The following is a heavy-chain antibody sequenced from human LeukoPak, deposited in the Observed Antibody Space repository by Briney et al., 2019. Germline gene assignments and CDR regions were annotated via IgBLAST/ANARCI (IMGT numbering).Heavy chain of an antibody. Sequence: SETLSLTCTVSGGSLRSSNYYWGWIRQPPGKGLEWIGSIYYTGSTNSKPSLKSRLTMSVDTSKNQFSLKLTSLTAADTAVYYCAGGSSWYNWYDPWGQGTLVTVSS. CDR1: GGSLRSSNYY. CDR3: AGGSSWYNWYDP. CDR2: IYYTGST. J-gene: IGHJ5*02. D-gene: IGHD6-13*01. V-gene: IGHV4-39*01.